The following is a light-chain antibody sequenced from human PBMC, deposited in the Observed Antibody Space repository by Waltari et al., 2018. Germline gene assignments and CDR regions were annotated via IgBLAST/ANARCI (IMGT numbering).Light chain of an antibody. Sequence: QSALTQSASVSGSPGQAIPISLTGTRSDVGRYDLVPWYQQHPGHAPKLMIYAVTKRPSGVSSRFSASRSGNAASLTISGLQSEDEADYFCSSYRSSTTPIPVFGGGTKLTVL. CDR2: AVT. V-gene: IGLV2-14*02. J-gene: IGLJ2*01. CDR1: RSDVGRYDL. CDR3: SSYRSSTTPIPV.